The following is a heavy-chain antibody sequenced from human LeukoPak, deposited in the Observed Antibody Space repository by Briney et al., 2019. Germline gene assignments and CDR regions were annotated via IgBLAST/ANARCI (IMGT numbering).Heavy chain of an antibody. J-gene: IGHJ4*02. CDR3: ARGGTAGHFDY. D-gene: IGHD6-13*01. Sequence: ASVKVTCKASGYTFINYYMHWVRQAPGQGLEWMGGIIPIFGTANYAQKFQGRVTITTDESTSTAYMELSSLRSEDTAVYYCARGGTAGHFDYWGQGTLVTVSS. CDR1: GYTFINYY. CDR2: IIPIFGTA. V-gene: IGHV1-69*05.